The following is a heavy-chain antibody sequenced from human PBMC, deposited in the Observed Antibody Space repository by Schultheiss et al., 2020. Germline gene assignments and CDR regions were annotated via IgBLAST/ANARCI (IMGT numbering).Heavy chain of an antibody. D-gene: IGHD3-22*01. V-gene: IGHV4-34*01. CDR2: IYYSGST. Sequence: SETLSLTCAVYGGSFSGYYWSWIRQPPGKGLEWIGYIYYSGSTYYNPSLKSRVTISVDRSKNQFSLKLSSVTAADTAVYYCARDELDSSGWFDPWGQGTLVTVSS. CDR3: ARDELDSSGWFDP. CDR1: GGSFSGYY. J-gene: IGHJ5*02.